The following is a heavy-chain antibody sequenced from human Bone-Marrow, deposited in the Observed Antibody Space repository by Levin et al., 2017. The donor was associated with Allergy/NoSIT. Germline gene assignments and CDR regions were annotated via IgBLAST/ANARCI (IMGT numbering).Heavy chain of an antibody. D-gene: IGHD3-9*01. CDR2: ISGGGDKT. CDR3: ATIGGWGSLPGY. Sequence: GESLKISCAASGFTFSAYTISWVRQAPGKGPEWVSSISGGGDKTTYADSVKGRFSISRDNSKNTLYLQMNSLRVDDTAVYYCATIGGWGSLPGYWGQGTLASASS. J-gene: IGHJ4*02. V-gene: IGHV3-23*01. CDR1: GFTFSAYT.